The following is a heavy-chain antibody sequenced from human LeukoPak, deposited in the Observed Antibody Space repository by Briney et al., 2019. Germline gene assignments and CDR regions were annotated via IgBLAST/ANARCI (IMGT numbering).Heavy chain of an antibody. D-gene: IGHD3-9*01. CDR1: GFTFSSYG. V-gene: IGHV3-33*01. CDR2: IWYDGSNK. CDR3: AREGKYYDILTGYYPSDAFDI. J-gene: IGHJ3*02. Sequence: TVGSLRLSCAASGFTFSSYGMHWVRQAPGKGLEWVAVIWYDGSNKYYADSVKGRFTISRDNSKNTLYLQMNSLRAEDTAVYYCAREGKYYDILTGYYPSDAFDIWGQGTMVTVSS.